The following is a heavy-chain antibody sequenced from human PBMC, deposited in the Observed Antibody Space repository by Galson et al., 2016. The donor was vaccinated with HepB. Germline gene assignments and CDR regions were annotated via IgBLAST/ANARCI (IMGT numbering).Heavy chain of an antibody. Sequence: SVKVSCKASGYTFTSYGVNWVRQAPGQGLEWMGRITAYNGNTHYAQTLQGRVSMTTDTSTNTLYMELKSLRPDDTAVYYCARPIGGYADTFDLWGQGTMVTVSS. CDR3: ARPIGGYADTFDL. V-gene: IGHV1-18*01. J-gene: IGHJ3*01. CDR1: GYTFTSYG. D-gene: IGHD3-10*01. CDR2: ITAYNGNT.